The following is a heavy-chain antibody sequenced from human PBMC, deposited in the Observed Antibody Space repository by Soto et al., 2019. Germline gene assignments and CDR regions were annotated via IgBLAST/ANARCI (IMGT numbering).Heavy chain of an antibody. CDR3: AKGPTIFGVVITFEYYYGMDV. D-gene: IGHD3-3*01. Sequence: LRLSCAASGFILSSSAMSWVRQAPGKGLEWVSAISGSGTSTYYADSVKGRFTISGDNSKNTVYLQMNSLRAEDTAVYYCAKGPTIFGVVITFEYYYGMDVWGQGTTVTVSS. J-gene: IGHJ6*02. CDR1: GFILSSSA. V-gene: IGHV3-23*01. CDR2: ISGSGTST.